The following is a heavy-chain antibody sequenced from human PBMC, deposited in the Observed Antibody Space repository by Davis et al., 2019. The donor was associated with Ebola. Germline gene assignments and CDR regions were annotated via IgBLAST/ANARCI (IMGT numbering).Heavy chain of an antibody. V-gene: IGHV4-39*01. CDR2: IYYSGST. Sequence: GSLRLSCAASGFTFSSYGMHWIRQPPGKGLEWIGSIYYSGSTYYNPSLKSRVTISVDTSKNQFSLKLSSVTAADTAVYYCARGRNYIWGSYRYSYWGQGTLVTVSS. CDR3: ARGRNYIWGSYRYSY. D-gene: IGHD3-16*02. J-gene: IGHJ4*02. CDR1: GFTFSSYG.